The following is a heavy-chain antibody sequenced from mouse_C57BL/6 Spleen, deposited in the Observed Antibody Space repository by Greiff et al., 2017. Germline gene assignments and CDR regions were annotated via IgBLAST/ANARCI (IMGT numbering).Heavy chain of an antibody. Sequence: VQRVESGPELVKPGASVKISCKASGYAFSSSWMNWVKQRPGKGLEWIGRIYPGDGDTNYNGKFKGKATLTADKSSSTAYMQLSSLTSEDSAVYFCARVLITTVVFDYWGQGTTLTVSS. CDR3: ARVLITTVVFDY. D-gene: IGHD1-1*01. CDR1: GYAFSSSW. CDR2: IYPGDGDT. J-gene: IGHJ2*01. V-gene: IGHV1-82*01.